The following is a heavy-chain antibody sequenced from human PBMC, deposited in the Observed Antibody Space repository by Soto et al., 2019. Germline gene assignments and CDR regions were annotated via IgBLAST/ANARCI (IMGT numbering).Heavy chain of an antibody. CDR3: ARKSVCVTYRFDS. D-gene: IGHD3-16*01. CDR1: GDSLSTYY. J-gene: IGHJ4*02. Sequence: PSETLSLTCTVSGDSLSTYYWSWIRQPAGERLEWIGRIHDTGRTNYNPSLKSRVTMSVDTSKNQFSLRVNSVTAADTAVCYCARKSVCVTYRFDSWGQGTLVTVSS. V-gene: IGHV4-4*07. CDR2: IHDTGRT.